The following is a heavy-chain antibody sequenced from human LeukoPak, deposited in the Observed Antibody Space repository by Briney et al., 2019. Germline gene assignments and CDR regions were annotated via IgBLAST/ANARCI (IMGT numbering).Heavy chain of an antibody. D-gene: IGHD3-10*01. CDR3: VKVAKYYYGSETYYFFEH. Sequence: PGGSLRLSCAASGFTFSGYSMNWVRQAPGKGLEWVSYISSSSSTIYYADSVKGRFTISRDNAKNSLYLQMNSLRAEDTGIYYCVKVAKYYYGSETYYFFEHWGQGTPVTASS. V-gene: IGHV3-48*01. J-gene: IGHJ4*02. CDR1: GFTFSGYS. CDR2: ISSSSSTI.